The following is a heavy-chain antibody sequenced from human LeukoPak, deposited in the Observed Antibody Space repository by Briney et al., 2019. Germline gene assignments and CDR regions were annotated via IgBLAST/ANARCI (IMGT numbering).Heavy chain of an antibody. V-gene: IGHV4-30-4*08. CDR2: IYYSGST. D-gene: IGHD3-22*01. Sequence: SQTLSLTCTVSGGSISSGDYYWSWIRQPPGKGLEWIGYIYYSGSTYYNPSLKSRVTISVDTSKNQFSLKLSSVTAADTAVYYCARASRDSGGYRYYYYYMDVWGKGTTVTVSS. CDR3: ARASRDSGGYRYYYYYMDV. CDR1: GGSISSGDYY. J-gene: IGHJ6*03.